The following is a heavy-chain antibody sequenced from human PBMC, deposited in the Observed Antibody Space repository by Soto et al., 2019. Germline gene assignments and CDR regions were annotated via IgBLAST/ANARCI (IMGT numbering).Heavy chain of an antibody. V-gene: IGHV4-39*01. CDR2: IHYSGST. Sequence: SETLSLTCTVSGGSISSSSYYWAWIRQPPGKGLEWIGSIHYSGSTYYNPSLKSRVTTSVDTSRNRFSLKLSSVTAADTAVYFCARHLFGEHFHYWGQGTLVTVSS. CDR1: GGSISSSSYY. D-gene: IGHD3-16*01. CDR3: ARHLFGEHFHY. J-gene: IGHJ1*01.